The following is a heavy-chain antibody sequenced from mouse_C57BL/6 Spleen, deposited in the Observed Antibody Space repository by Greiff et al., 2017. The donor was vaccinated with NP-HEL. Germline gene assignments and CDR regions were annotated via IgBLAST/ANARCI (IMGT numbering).Heavy chain of an antibody. V-gene: IGHV3-6*01. J-gene: IGHJ2*01. CDR1: GYSITSGYY. Sequence: KASQSLSLTCSVTGYSITSGYYWNWIRQFPGNKLEWMGYISYDGSNNYNPSLKNRISITRDTSKNQFFLKLNSVTTEDTATYYCARTLYYDYDRGFDYWGQGTTLTVSS. D-gene: IGHD2-4*01. CDR3: ARTLYYDYDRGFDY. CDR2: ISYDGSN.